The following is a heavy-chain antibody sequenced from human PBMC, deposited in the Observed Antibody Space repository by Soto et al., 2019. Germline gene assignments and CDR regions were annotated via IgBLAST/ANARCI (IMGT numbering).Heavy chain of an antibody. CDR1: GFTFSSYA. CDR3: ARELLYYYDSSVFDY. J-gene: IGHJ4*02. D-gene: IGHD3-22*01. V-gene: IGHV3-30-3*01. Sequence: QVQLVESGGGVVQPGRSLRLSCAASGFTFSSYAMHWVRQAPGKGLEWVAVIAYDGSNKYYADSVKGRFTISRDNSKNTLYLQMNSLRAEDTAVNYCARELLYYYDSSVFDYWGQGTLVTVSS. CDR2: IAYDGSNK.